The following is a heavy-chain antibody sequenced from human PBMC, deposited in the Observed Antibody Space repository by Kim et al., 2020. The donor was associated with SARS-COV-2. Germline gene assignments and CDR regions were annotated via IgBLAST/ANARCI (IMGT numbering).Heavy chain of an antibody. Sequence: YYADSVKGRFTISRDNSKNTLYLQMNSLRAEDTAVYYCARASGDYGELQHWGQGTLVTVSS. CDR3: ARASGDYGELQH. D-gene: IGHD4-17*01. J-gene: IGHJ1*01. V-gene: IGHV3-66*01.